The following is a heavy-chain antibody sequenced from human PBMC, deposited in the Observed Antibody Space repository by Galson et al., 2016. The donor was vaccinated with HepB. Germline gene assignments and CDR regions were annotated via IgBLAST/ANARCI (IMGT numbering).Heavy chain of an antibody. CDR1: GFTFSRYG. V-gene: IGHV3-7*03. CDR3: ARDGHSSGWPYDY. J-gene: IGHJ4*02. Sequence: SLRLSCAASGFTFSRYGIHWVRQAQGKGLEWVASINQYGSEKQYVDSVKGRFTISRDNAKNSLYLETNSLRAEDRAVYYCARDGHSSGWPYDYWGQGTLVTVSS. D-gene: IGHD6-19*01. CDR2: INQYGSEK.